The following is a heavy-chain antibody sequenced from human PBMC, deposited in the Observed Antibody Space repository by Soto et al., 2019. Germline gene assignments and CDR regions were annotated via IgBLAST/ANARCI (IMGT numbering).Heavy chain of an antibody. CDR1: GYTFTSYA. J-gene: IGHJ4*02. D-gene: IGHD2-15*01. CDR3: ARDLGGWPDY. Sequence: ASVKASCKASGYTFTSYAIHWVRQAPGQRLEWMGWINAGNGNTKYSQKFQGRVTITRDTSASTAYMELSSVRSEDTAVYYCARDLGGWPDYWGQGTLVTVSS. V-gene: IGHV1-3*01. CDR2: INAGNGNT.